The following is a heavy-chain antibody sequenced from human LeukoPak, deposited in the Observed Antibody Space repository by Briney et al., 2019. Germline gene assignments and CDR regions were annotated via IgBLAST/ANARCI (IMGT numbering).Heavy chain of an antibody. Sequence: GGSLRLSCAASGFTFNSYAMSWGRQAPGKGLEWVSGISGSGDSTYYADSVKGRFTISRDNSKNTLYLQMSSLRAEDTAVYYCAKHRRDLLSYSLFDSWGQGSLVTVSS. CDR1: GFTFNSYA. CDR2: ISGSGDST. V-gene: IGHV3-23*01. J-gene: IGHJ4*02. CDR3: AKHRRDLLSYSLFDS. D-gene: IGHD1-26*01.